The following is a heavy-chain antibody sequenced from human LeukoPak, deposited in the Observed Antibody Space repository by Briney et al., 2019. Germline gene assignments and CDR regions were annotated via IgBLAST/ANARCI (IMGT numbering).Heavy chain of an antibody. Sequence: ASVKVSCKASGYTFTTYDMHWVRQAPGQRLEWMGWINAGNGNTKYSQKFQGRVTITRDTSAGTAYMELSSLRSEDTAVYYCAGEPATTTVTYPFFDYWGQGTLVTVSS. CDR3: AGEPATTTVTYPFFDY. D-gene: IGHD4-17*01. CDR2: INAGNGNT. CDR1: GYTFTTYD. V-gene: IGHV1-3*01. J-gene: IGHJ4*02.